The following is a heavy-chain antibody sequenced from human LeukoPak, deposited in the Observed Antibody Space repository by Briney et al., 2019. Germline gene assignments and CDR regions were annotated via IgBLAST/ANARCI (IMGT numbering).Heavy chain of an antibody. Sequence: ASVKLSCKGAGYTFTSYGFSWVWHAPAPGLGWMGWIRDYNGNTNYAQKLQGRVTMTTDTSTSTAYMELRSLRSDDTAVYYCARDRNGYTLFDPWGQRTLVTVS. CDR3: ARDRNGYTLFDP. D-gene: IGHD5-24*01. V-gene: IGHV1-18*01. J-gene: IGHJ5*02. CDR1: GYTFTSYG. CDR2: IRDYNGNT.